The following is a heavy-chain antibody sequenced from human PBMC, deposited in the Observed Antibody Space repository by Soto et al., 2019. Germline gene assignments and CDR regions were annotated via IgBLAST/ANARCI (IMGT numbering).Heavy chain of an antibody. J-gene: IGHJ6*02. D-gene: IGHD1-1*01. CDR2: VYSTGGT. CDR1: SGPSSSHN. V-gene: IGHV4-59*08. CDR3: VRQGIGNLHGIVDV. Sequence: QVQLQQSGPGLVKPSETLSLTCSVSSGPSSSHNWGWIRQPPGRGLEWIGYVYSTGGTSYNPSLKSRVTISADTSTNPISLTLTSVTAADTAVYYCVRQGIGNLHGIVDVWGQGTTVRVSS.